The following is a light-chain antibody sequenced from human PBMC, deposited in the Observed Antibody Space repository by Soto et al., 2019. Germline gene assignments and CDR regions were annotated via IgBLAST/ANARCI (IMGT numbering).Light chain of an antibody. CDR2: DVS. Sequence: AIRMTQSPSSLSASTGDRVTITCRASQGISSYLAWYQQKPGKAPNLLIHDVSTLGTGVPARFSGRGSGTIFTLTIINLQPEDVATYYCQQYDSRPNTFGQGTKVDIK. V-gene: IGKV1-8*01. CDR1: QGISSY. J-gene: IGKJ2*01. CDR3: QQYDSRPNT.